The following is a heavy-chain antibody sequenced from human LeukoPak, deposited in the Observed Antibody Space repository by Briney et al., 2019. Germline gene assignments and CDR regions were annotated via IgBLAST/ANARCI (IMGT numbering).Heavy chain of an antibody. V-gene: IGHV3-23*01. D-gene: IGHD6-19*01. J-gene: IGHJ3*02. CDR3: AKDPRWSSGWRSSNGDAFDI. CDR2: ISGSGGGT. CDR1: GFTFSSHA. Sequence: PGGSLRLSCAPSGFTFSSHAMSWVRQAPGKGLEWGSAISGSGGGTYYADSVKGRFTISRDNSKNTLYLQMNSLRAEDTAVYYCAKDPRWSSGWRSSNGDAFDIWGQGTMVTVSS.